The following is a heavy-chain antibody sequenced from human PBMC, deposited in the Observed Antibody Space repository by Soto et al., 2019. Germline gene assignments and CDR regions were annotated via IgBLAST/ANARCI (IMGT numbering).Heavy chain of an antibody. D-gene: IGHD2-15*01. CDR1: GFTVSSNS. CDR3: ARVLGYCSGGSCYPLDYYYYMDA. CDR2: IYSGGST. Sequence: GGSLRLSCAASGFTVSSNSMSWVRQAPGKGLEWVSVIYSGGSTYYADSVKGRFTISRHNSKNTLCLQMNSLRAEDTAVYYCARVLGYCSGGSCYPLDYYYYMDAWGKGTTVTVSS. J-gene: IGHJ6*03. V-gene: IGHV3-53*04.